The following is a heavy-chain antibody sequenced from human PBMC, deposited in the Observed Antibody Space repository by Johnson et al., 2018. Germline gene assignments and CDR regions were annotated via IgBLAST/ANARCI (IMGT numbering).Heavy chain of an antibody. CDR1: GFTFNTYA. CDR2: ISYDGSNK. J-gene: IGHJ3*02. Sequence: QVQLVQSGGGVVQPGRSLRLSCAASGFTFNTYAMHWVRQAPGKGLAWVAVISYDGSNKYYADSVKGRFTISRDNSKNTLYLQMNSLRAEDTAVYYCARPHYTFHPAEAFDIWGQGTMVTVSS. D-gene: IGHD4-11*01. CDR3: ARPHYTFHPAEAFDI. V-gene: IGHV3-30-3*01.